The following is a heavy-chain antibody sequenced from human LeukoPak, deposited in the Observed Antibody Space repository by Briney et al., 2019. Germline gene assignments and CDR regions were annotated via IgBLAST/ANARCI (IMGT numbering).Heavy chain of an antibody. CDR1: GGSITDYY. CDR3: AKLRRFGELFPDY. V-gene: IGHV4-59*03. CDR2: IHHSGTT. D-gene: IGHD3-10*01. J-gene: IGHJ4*01. Sequence: PSQTLSLTCTVSGGSITDYYRTWIRQAPGQGLEWIGYIHHSGTTNRNPSLKSRVTLSVDTSKSQFSLRLTSVTAVDTAVYYCAKLRRFGELFPDYWGQGALVIVSS.